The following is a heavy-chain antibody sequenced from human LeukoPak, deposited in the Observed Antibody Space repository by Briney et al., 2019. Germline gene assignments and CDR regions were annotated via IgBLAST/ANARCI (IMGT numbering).Heavy chain of an antibody. D-gene: IGHD4-17*01. J-gene: IGHJ5*02. CDR1: GGTFISYA. CDR2: IIPIFGTA. CDR3: ARGRGDYVLNWFDP. V-gene: IGHV1-69*13. Sequence: ASVKVSCKASGGTFISYAISWVRQAPGQGLEWMGGIIPIFGTANYAQKFQGRVTITADESTSTAYMELSSLRSEDTAVYYYARGRGDYVLNWFDPWGQGTLVTVSS.